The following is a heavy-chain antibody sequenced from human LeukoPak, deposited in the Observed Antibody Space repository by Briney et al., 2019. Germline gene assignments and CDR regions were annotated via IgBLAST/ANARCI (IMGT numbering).Heavy chain of an antibody. CDR1: GFIFADHG. CDR2: IGWNSGSI. Sequence: PGGSLRLSCAASGFIFADHGMTWVRQAPGKGLEWVSGIGWNSGSIDYADSVKGRFTISRDNAKNSLYLQMNSLRAEDTALYYCAKGSGWYLLDYWGQGTLVTVSS. D-gene: IGHD6-19*01. J-gene: IGHJ4*02. V-gene: IGHV3-9*01. CDR3: AKGSGWYLLDY.